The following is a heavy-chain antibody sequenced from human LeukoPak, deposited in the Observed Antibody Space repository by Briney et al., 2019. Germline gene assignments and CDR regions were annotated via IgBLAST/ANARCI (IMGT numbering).Heavy chain of an antibody. J-gene: IGHJ5*02. CDR3: ARGPLYSSGFTLYNWFDP. V-gene: IGHV4-34*01. D-gene: IGHD6-19*01. Sequence: IPSETLSLTCAVYGGSFSGYYWSWIRQPPGKGLEWIGEINHSGSINYNPSLKSRVTISVDTSKNQFSLKLSSVTAADTAVYYCARGPLYSSGFTLYNWFDPWGQGTLVTVSS. CDR1: GGSFSGYY. CDR2: INHSGSI.